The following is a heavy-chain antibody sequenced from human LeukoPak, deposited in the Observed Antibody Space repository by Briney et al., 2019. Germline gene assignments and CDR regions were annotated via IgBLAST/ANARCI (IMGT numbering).Heavy chain of an antibody. CDR2: INPSGGST. V-gene: IGHV1-46*01. Sequence: GASVKVSCKASGYTFTSYYMHWVRQAPGQGPEWMGIINPSGGSTSYAQKSQGRVTMTRDTSTSTVYMELSSLRSEDTAVYYCARDLGPSQYYYDSSGYYAFDIWGQGTMVTVSS. J-gene: IGHJ3*02. D-gene: IGHD3-22*01. CDR1: GYTFTSYY. CDR3: ARDLGPSQYYYDSSGYYAFDI.